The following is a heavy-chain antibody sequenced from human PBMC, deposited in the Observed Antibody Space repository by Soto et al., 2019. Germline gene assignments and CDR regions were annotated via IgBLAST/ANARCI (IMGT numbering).Heavy chain of an antibody. D-gene: IGHD6-13*01. Sequence: QVQLQESGPGLVKPSQTLSLTCTVSGGSITSGGYYWSWIRQHPGKGPEWIAYIFHSGSTDYNPYLKSRVTTSIDPSKNQFYLELTFVTAADTAVYYCVRGGIAGNWFDRWGQGTLVTVSS. V-gene: IGHV4-31*03. CDR3: VRGGIAGNWFDR. J-gene: IGHJ5*02. CDR1: GGSITSGGYY. CDR2: IFHSGST.